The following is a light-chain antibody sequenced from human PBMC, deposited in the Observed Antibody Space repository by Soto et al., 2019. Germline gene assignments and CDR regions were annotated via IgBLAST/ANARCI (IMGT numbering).Light chain of an antibody. CDR2: GAS. J-gene: IGKJ1*01. CDR1: QSVSGSY. Sequence: EIVLTQSPGTLSLSPVERATLSCRASQSVSGSYLAWYQQRPGQAPRLLIYGASTRATGIPDRFSGSGSGTDFTLTISRLEPEDFAVYYCQQYGSSRTFGQGIKADIK. CDR3: QQYGSSRT. V-gene: IGKV3-20*01.